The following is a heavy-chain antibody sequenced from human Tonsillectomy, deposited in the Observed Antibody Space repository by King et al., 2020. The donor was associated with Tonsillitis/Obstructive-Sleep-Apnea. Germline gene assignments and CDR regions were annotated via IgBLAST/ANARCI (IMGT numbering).Heavy chain of an antibody. Sequence: VQLVESGGGLVQPGGSLRLSCAASGFTFTSYWMSWVGQAPGKGLEWWANINQDGSEKYYLDSVKGRFTISRDNAKNSLYLQMNSLRAEDTAVYYCAGGYCSSTSCYDYWGQGTLVTVSS. CDR3: AGGYCSSTSCYDY. CDR1: GFTFTSYW. D-gene: IGHD2-2*01. J-gene: IGHJ4*02. V-gene: IGHV3-7*02. CDR2: INQDGSEK.